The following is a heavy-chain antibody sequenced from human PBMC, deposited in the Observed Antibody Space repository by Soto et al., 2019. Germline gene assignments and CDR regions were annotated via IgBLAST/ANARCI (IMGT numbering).Heavy chain of an antibody. J-gene: IGHJ3*02. D-gene: IGHD5-18*01. V-gene: IGHV4-30-2*01. Sequence: QLQLQESGSGLVKPSQTLSLTCAVSGGSISSGGDSWSWIRQPPGKGLEWIGYIYHSGSTYYNPSLKSRVTISVDRSKSQFSLKLSSMTAADTAVYYCARVWGYSYGLASDIWGQGTMVTVSS. CDR3: ARVWGYSYGLASDI. CDR1: GGSISSGGDS. CDR2: IYHSGST.